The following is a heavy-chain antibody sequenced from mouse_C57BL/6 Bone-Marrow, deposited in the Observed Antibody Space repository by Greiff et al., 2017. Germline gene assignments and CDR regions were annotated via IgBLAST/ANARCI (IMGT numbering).Heavy chain of an antibody. D-gene: IGHD1-1*01. J-gene: IGHJ1*03. CDR3: AGPYGSSYDWYFDV. CDR2: IDPEDGET. Sequence: VQLQQSGAELVKPGASVKLSCTASGFNIKDYYMHWVKQRTEQGLEWIGRIDPEDGETKYAPKFQGKATITADTSSNTAYLQLSSLTSEDTAVYYCAGPYGSSYDWYFDVWGTGTTVTVSS. V-gene: IGHV14-2*01. CDR1: GFNIKDYY.